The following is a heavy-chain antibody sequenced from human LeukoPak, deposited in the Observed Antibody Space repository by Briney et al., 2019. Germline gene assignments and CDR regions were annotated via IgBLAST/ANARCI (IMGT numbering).Heavy chain of an antibody. V-gene: IGHV4-61*02. CDR2: IYSSGST. Sequence: PSQTLSLTCTVSGGSVSSGSYYWSWIRQPAGKGLEWIGRIYSSGSTNYNPSLKSRVTISLDTSKNQFSLKLSSVTAADTAVYYCASGGGYDAFDIWGQGTMVTVSS. CDR1: GGSVSSGSYY. D-gene: IGHD3-22*01. CDR3: ASGGGYDAFDI. J-gene: IGHJ3*02.